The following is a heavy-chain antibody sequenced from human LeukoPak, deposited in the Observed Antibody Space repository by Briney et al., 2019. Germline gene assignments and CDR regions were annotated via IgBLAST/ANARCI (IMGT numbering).Heavy chain of an antibody. CDR2: ISGSGGST. CDR3: AKNLPATVYFDY. J-gene: IGHJ4*02. CDR1: GFTFSSYA. D-gene: IGHD6-25*01. V-gene: IGHV3-23*01. Sequence: PGGSLRLSCAASGFTFSSYAMSWVRQAPGKGLEWVSAISGSGGSTYYADSVKGRFTISRDTSKNTLFLQMNSLRAEDTAVYYCAKNLPATVYFDYWGQGALVTVSS.